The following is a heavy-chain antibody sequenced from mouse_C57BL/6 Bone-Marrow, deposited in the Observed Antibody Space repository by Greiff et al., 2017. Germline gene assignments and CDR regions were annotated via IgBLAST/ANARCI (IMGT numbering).Heavy chain of an antibody. CDR3: AAYYSNYYAMDY. D-gene: IGHD2-5*01. Sequence: QVQLQQPGAELVKPGASVKLSCKASGYTFTSYWMQWVKQRPGQGLEWIGEIDPSDSYTNYNQKFKGKATLTVETSSSTAYMQLSSLTSEDSAVYYCAAYYSNYYAMDYWGQGTSVTVSS. CDR2: IDPSDSYT. V-gene: IGHV1-50*01. CDR1: GYTFTSYW. J-gene: IGHJ4*01.